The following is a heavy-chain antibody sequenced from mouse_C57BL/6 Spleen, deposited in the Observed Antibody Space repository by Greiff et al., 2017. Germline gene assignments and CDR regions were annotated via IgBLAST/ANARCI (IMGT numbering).Heavy chain of an antibody. J-gene: IGHJ4*01. D-gene: IGHD2-5*01. CDR1: GYTFTDYY. CDR2: IYPGSGNT. Sequence: QVQLQQSGPELVKPGASVKISCKASGYTFTDYYINWVKQRPGQGLEWIGWIYPGSGNTKYNEKFKGKATLTVDTSSSTAYMQLSSLTSEDSAVYFCAREAYYSNYDYYAMDYWGQGTSVTVSS. CDR3: AREAYYSNYDYYAMDY. V-gene: IGHV1-84*01.